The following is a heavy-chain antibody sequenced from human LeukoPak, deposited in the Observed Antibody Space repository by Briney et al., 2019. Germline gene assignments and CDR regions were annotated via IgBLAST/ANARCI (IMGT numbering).Heavy chain of an antibody. CDR1: GFPFSSHG. V-gene: IGHV3-21*01. Sequence: GGTLRLSCAGSGFPFSSHGMNWVRQAPGKGLEWVSGISPGGGPTYYADSVKGRFTISRDNAKNSLYLQMNSLRAEDTAVYYCARVGAPRWGQGTLVTVSS. D-gene: IGHD1-26*01. CDR3: ARVGAPR. CDR2: ISPGGGPT. J-gene: IGHJ4*02.